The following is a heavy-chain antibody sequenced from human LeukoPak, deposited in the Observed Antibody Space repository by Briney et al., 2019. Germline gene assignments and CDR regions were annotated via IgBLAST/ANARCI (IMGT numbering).Heavy chain of an antibody. CDR3: ARNAADCTTSACYDS. CDR1: GFTFRNYA. J-gene: IGHJ4*02. V-gene: IGHV3-23*01. CDR2: VTGYGDTT. Sequence: GGSLRLSFSTSGFTFRNYAMTLVRPASGKGLEWVSVVTGYGDTTYYADSLKGRFTISRDNSRNTLYLQMNSLRAEDTAVYHCARNAADCTTSACYDSWGQGTLVTVSS. D-gene: IGHD2-8*01.